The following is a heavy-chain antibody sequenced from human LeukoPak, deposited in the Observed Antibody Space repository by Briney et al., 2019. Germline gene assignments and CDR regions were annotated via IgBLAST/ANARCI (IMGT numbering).Heavy chain of an antibody. D-gene: IGHD3-22*01. CDR3: AREYTSGLFDY. Sequence: GGSLRLSCTASGFTISSYSLNWVRQAPGKGLEWVSSVSTGSNYIYYADSVKGRFTISRDNAKNSLYLQMNSLRAEDTAVYYCAREYTSGLFDYWGQGTLVTVSS. V-gene: IGHV3-21*01. J-gene: IGHJ4*02. CDR2: VSTGSNYI. CDR1: GFTISSYS.